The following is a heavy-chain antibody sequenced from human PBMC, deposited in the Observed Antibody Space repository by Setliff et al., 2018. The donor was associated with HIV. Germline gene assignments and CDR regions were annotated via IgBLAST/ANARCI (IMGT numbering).Heavy chain of an antibody. CDR3: ARHRDGGTYPLDY. J-gene: IGHJ4*02. D-gene: IGHD1-26*01. V-gene: IGHV4-61*01. Sequence: KTSETLSLTCTVSGGSVGSGSYYWSWIRQSPGKGLEWIGYIYYSGITTYNPSLKSRVTISLDTSKNRFSLQLTSVTAADTAVYYCARHRDGGTYPLDYWGQGTLVTVSS. CDR1: GGSVGSGSYY. CDR2: IYYSGIT.